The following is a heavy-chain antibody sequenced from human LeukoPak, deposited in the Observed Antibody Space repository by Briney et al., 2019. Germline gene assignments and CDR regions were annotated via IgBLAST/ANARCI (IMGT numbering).Heavy chain of an antibody. CDR2: IIPILGTA. V-gene: IGHV1-69*01. J-gene: IGHJ4*02. CDR1: GGTFSSYA. CDR3: ARYGYSYGQDDFDY. D-gene: IGHD5-18*01. Sequence: SVKVSCKASGGTFSSYAISWVRQAPGQGLEWMGGIIPILGTANYAQKFQGRVTITADESTSTAYMELSSLRSEDTAVYYCARYGYSYGQDDFDYWGQGTLVTVSP.